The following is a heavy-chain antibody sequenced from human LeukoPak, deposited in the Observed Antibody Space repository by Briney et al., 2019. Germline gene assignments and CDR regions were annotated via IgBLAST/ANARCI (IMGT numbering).Heavy chain of an antibody. CDR1: GFTFSDYW. J-gene: IGHJ4*02. Sequence: GGSLRLSCTASGFTFSDYWMTWVRQAPGKGPEWGANIKQDGSQRYYVDSVRGRFTTSRDNAKNSLFLQMNGLRAEDTAVSYCARRGGSSSRRSPIDYWGQGTLVTVSS. D-gene: IGHD6-6*01. CDR3: ARRGGSSSRRSPIDY. CDR2: IKQDGSQR. V-gene: IGHV3-7*01.